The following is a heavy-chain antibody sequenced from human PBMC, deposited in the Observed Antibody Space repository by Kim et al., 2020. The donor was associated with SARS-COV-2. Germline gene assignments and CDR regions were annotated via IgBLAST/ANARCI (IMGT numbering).Heavy chain of an antibody. CDR1: GGTFSSYA. V-gene: IGHV1-69*13. CDR3: ARGSGSYANINHFDY. J-gene: IGHJ4*02. D-gene: IGHD1-26*01. Sequence: SVKVSCKASGGTFSSYAISWVRQAPGQGLEWMGGIIPIFGTANYAQKFQGRVTITADESTSTAYMELSSLRSEDTAVYYCARGSGSYANINHFDYWGQGTLVTVSS. CDR2: IIPIFGTA.